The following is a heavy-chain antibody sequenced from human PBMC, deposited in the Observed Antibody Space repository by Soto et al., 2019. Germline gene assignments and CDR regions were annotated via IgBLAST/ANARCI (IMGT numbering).Heavy chain of an antibody. V-gene: IGHV3-23*01. D-gene: IGHD2-2*01. CDR1: GFTFSKYG. CDR3: ARSGEACTSSNCTGFY. CDR2: ISDGGGST. J-gene: IGHJ4*02. Sequence: EVQLLESGGGLVQPGGSLRLSCAASGFTFSKYGMSWVRQAPGKGLEWVSAISDGGGSTYYADSVKGRSTISRDNSKNTLHLQMNSLRAEDTAVYYCARSGEACTSSNCTGFYWGRGTLITVSS.